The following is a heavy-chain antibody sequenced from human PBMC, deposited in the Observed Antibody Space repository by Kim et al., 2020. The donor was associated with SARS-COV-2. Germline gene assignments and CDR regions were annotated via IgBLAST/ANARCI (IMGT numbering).Heavy chain of an antibody. J-gene: IGHJ4*02. V-gene: IGHV3-21*01. CDR3: ASASYYYDSSGVDY. D-gene: IGHD3-22*01. Sequence: ADSVKGRFTISRDNAKNSLYLQMTSLRAEDTAVYYCASASYYYDSSGVDYWGQGTLVTVSS.